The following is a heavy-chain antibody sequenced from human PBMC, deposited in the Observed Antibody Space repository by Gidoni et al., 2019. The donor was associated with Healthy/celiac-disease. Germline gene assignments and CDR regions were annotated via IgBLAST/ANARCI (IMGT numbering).Heavy chain of an antibody. CDR3: AIFSGYFGHFDY. D-gene: IGHD3-22*01. Sequence: EVQLVQSGAEVKKPVESLKISCTGSGSSFTSYWIGWVRQSPGKGLEWMGIIYPGDADTRYSPSFQGQGTISADKSISTAYLQWSSLKASDTAMYYCAIFSGYFGHFDYWGQGTLVTVSS. CDR2: IYPGDADT. V-gene: IGHV5-51*01. J-gene: IGHJ4*02. CDR1: GSSFTSYW.